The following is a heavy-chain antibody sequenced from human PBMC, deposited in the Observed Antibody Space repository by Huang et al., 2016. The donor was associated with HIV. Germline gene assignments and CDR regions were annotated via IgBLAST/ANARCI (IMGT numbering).Heavy chain of an antibody. J-gene: IGHJ4*02. D-gene: IGHD5-12*01. CDR1: GYTFADYF. CDR3: TRDGVAPDEEFDY. CDR2: LNPKNGGT. Sequence: QVQLVQSGAEVKKPGASVKVSCKPSGYTFADYFIHWVRQAPGQGLVWMALLNPKNGGTNYAQKFLGRVTVTGDTSINTAYMEFSGLTSDDTANYYCTRDGVAPDEEFDYWGQGTLFIVSS. V-gene: IGHV1-2*02.